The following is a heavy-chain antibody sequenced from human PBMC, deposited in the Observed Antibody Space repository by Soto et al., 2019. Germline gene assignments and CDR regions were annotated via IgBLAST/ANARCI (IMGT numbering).Heavy chain of an antibody. Sequence: PGGSLRLSCAASGFTFSSYAMSWVRQAPGKGLEWVSGISWNSGSIGYADSVKGRFTISRDNAKNSLYLQMNSLRAEDTALYYCAKDRTAMALYGMDVWGQGTTVTVSS. J-gene: IGHJ6*02. V-gene: IGHV3-9*01. D-gene: IGHD5-18*01. CDR1: GFTFSSYA. CDR3: AKDRTAMALYGMDV. CDR2: ISWNSGSI.